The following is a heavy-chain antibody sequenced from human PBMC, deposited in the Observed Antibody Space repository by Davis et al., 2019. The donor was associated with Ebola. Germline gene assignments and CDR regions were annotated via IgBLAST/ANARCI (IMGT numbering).Heavy chain of an antibody. CDR2: ISYDGSNK. V-gene: IGHV3-30-3*01. Sequence: GESLKISCAASGFTFSSYAMHWVRQAPGKGLEWVAVISYDGSNKYYADSVKGRFTISRDNSKNTLYLQMNSLRAEDTAVYYCARGDSYGYPYYFDYWGQGTLVTVSS. CDR1: GFTFSSYA. J-gene: IGHJ4*02. D-gene: IGHD5-18*01. CDR3: ARGDSYGYPYYFDY.